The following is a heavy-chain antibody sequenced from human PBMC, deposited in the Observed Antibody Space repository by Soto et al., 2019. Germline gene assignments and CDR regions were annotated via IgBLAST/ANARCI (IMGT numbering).Heavy chain of an antibody. CDR3: ARGTSGYSF. CDR1: GLDVSTNY. Sequence: EVQLVESGGGLIQPGGSLRLSCAASGLDVSTNYMNWVRQAPGKGLEWVSMIYSSGTTYYAASVKDRFSISSDKSKNTLMLQMNSLGADDTAFYYCARGTSGYSFWGQGTLVTVSS. CDR2: IYSSGTT. D-gene: IGHD3-22*01. V-gene: IGHV3-53*01. J-gene: IGHJ4*02.